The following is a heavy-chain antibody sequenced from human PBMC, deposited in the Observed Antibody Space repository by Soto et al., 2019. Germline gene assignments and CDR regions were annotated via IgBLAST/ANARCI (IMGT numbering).Heavy chain of an antibody. Sequence: PSETRSLTCTVSGGSISSGNYYWSWIRQPPGKGLEWIGFISYSGSTYYSTSLKSRVTISVDTSKNQFSLQLSSVTAADTAVYYCARFYYYDSSAYLDFRPKWGQGPIVTVSS. CDR2: ISYSGST. J-gene: IGHJ4*02. V-gene: IGHV4-30-4*02. D-gene: IGHD3-22*01. CDR1: GGSISSGNYY. CDR3: ARFYYYDSSAYLDFRPK.